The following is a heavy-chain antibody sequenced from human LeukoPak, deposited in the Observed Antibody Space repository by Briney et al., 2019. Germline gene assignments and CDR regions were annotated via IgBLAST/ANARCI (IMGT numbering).Heavy chain of an antibody. CDR3: ASGNYYQDY. Sequence: PSETLSLTCTVSGGSISSDYCNWIRQPPGKGLEWIGYIFYSGSTNYNPSLKSRVTISVDRSKNQFSLKLSSVTAADTAVYYCASGNYYQDYWGQGTVVTVSP. CDR2: IFYSGST. V-gene: IGHV4-59*08. J-gene: IGHJ4*02. CDR1: GGSISSDY. D-gene: IGHD1-26*01.